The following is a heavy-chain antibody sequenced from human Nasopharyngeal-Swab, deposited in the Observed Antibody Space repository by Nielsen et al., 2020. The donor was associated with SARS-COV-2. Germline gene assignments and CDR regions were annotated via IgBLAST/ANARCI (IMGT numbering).Heavy chain of an antibody. J-gene: IGHJ4*02. CDR2: IYSGGST. V-gene: IGHV3-53*01. D-gene: IGHD7-27*01. Sequence: GESLKISCAASGFNVRSNYMSWVRQAPGKGLEWVSVIYSGGSTYYADSVKGRFTISRDNAKNSLYLPMNRLRAEDTAVYYCARDGPEPENWGVLCYWGQGTLVTVSS. CDR3: ARDGPEPENWGVLCY. CDR1: GFNVRSNY.